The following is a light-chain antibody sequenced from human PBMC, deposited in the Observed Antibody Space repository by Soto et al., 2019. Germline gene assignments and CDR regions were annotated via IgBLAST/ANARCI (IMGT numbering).Light chain of an antibody. CDR3: PQYYSYPQT. CDR1: QGISSY. CDR2: AAS. J-gene: IGKJ1*01. V-gene: IGKV1-8*01. Sequence: AIRMTQSPFSLSASTEDRVTIPCRASQGISSYLAWYQQKPGKAPKLLIYAASTFQSGVPSRFSGSGSGTDFTLTISCLQSEDFATYYCPQYYSYPQTFGQGTKADI.